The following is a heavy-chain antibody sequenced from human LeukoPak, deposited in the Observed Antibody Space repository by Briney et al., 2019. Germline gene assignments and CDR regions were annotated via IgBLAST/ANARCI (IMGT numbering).Heavy chain of an antibody. Sequence: GASVKVSCKASGYTFSGYYIHWVRQAPGQGLEWKGWINPNSGATNYAQKFRGGVTMTRDTSITTFYMEVSRLRSDDTAVYYCARYNWNDVVSALDYWGQGTLVTVSS. D-gene: IGHD1-1*01. J-gene: IGHJ4*02. CDR2: INPNSGAT. CDR3: ARYNWNDVVSALDY. V-gene: IGHV1-2*02. CDR1: GYTFSGYY.